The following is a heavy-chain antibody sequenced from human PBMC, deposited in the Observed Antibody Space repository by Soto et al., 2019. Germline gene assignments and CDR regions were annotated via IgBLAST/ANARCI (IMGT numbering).Heavy chain of an antibody. V-gene: IGHV3-23*01. CDR3: AGGADCGGDCYYAFDY. J-gene: IGHJ4*02. D-gene: IGHD2-21*01. CDR2: ISGSGGST. Sequence: GGSLRLSCAASGFTFSSYTMNWVRQAPGKGLEWVSAISGSGGSTYYADSVKGRFTISRDNSKNTLYLQMNSLRAEDTAVYYCAGGADCGGDCYYAFDYWGQGTLVTVSS. CDR1: GFTFSSYT.